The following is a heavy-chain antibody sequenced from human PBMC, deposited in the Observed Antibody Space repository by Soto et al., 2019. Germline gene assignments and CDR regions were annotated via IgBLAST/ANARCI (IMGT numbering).Heavy chain of an antibody. CDR2: IIPIFGTA. CDR3: ARGSVGTTMNLDYYYYGMDV. Sequence: QVQLVQSGAEVKKPGSSVKVSCKASGGTFSSYAISWVRQAPGQGLEWMGGIIPIFGTANYAQKFRGRVTITADESTSTAYMELSSLRSEDTAVYYCARGSVGTTMNLDYYYYGMDVWGQGTTVTVSS. V-gene: IGHV1-69*12. CDR1: GGTFSSYA. D-gene: IGHD1-7*01. J-gene: IGHJ6*02.